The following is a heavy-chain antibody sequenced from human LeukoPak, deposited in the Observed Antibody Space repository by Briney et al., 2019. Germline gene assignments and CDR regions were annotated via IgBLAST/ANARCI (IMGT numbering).Heavy chain of an antibody. D-gene: IGHD2-15*01. V-gene: IGHV3-74*01. Sequence: GGSLRLSCAASGFTFSRYWMHWVRQAPGKGLVWVSRISSDGSSTSYADSVNGRFTISRDNAKNSLYLQMNSLRAEDTAVYYCARAVGGGSCFDYWGQGTLVTVSS. CDR1: GFTFSRYW. J-gene: IGHJ4*02. CDR3: ARAVGGGSCFDY. CDR2: ISSDGSST.